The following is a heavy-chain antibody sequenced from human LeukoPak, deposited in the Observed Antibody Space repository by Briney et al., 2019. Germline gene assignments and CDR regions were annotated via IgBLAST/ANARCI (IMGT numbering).Heavy chain of an antibody. J-gene: IGHJ4*02. Sequence: PSETLSLTCTISGGSIISSSHYWGWIRQPPGKGLEWIGSVIGSTLYDGSSGYNPSLNSRLTISVDTSKNQFSLRLRSVTAADTAIYFCASLAMTGAAARGYLDNWGQGTLVTVSS. D-gene: IGHD3-9*01. CDR2: TLYDGSS. CDR3: ASLAMTGAAARGYLDN. CDR1: GGSIISSSHY. V-gene: IGHV4-39*01.